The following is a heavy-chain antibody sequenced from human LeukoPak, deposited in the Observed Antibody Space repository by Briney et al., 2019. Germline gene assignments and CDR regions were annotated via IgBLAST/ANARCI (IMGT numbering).Heavy chain of an antibody. V-gene: IGHV3-30*18. D-gene: IGHD1-26*01. J-gene: IGHJ6*04. CDR1: GFTFSSYG. CDR2: ISYDGSKK. Sequence: GGSLRLFCAASGFTFSSYGMHWVRQAPGKGLEWVAVISYDGSKKYYADSVKGRFTISRDNSKNTLYLQMNSLRAEDTAVYYCAKKRSSGSCMDVWGKGTTVTVSS. CDR3: AKKRSSGSCMDV.